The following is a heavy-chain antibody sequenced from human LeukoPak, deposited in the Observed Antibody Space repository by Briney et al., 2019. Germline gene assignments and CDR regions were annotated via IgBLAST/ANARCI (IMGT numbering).Heavy chain of an antibody. Sequence: PSQTLSLTCTVSGGSISSGSYYWSWIRQPAGKGLEWIGRIYTSGSTNYNPSLKSRVTISVDTSKNQFSLKLSSVTAADTAVYYCARGDVLDYFIEYWGQGTLVTVSS. CDR3: ARGDVLDYFIEY. J-gene: IGHJ4*02. D-gene: IGHD3-16*01. CDR1: GGSISSGSYY. V-gene: IGHV4-61*02. CDR2: IYTSGST.